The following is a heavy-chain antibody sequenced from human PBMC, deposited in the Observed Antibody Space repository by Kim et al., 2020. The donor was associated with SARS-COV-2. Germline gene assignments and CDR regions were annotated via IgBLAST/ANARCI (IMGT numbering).Heavy chain of an antibody. Sequence: KNSQKCQGRGTITRETSASTAYMELSSLRSEDTAVYYCARDSGASRWDYWGQGTLVTVSS. V-gene: IGHV1-3*01. J-gene: IGHJ4*02. D-gene: IGHD1-26*01. CDR3: ARDSGASRWDY.